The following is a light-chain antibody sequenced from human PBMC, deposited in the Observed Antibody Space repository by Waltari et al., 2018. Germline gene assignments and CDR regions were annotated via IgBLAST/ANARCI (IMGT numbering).Light chain of an antibody. V-gene: IGLV3-21*02. J-gene: IGLJ2*01. CDR3: QVWDIRTYHVV. Sequence: SSVPTQPPSVSVAPGQTATVSCGAANFASSTVPRYQQQPGQAPTLVIFDDYDRLSGIPERFSGSSNETVANLTISRVEAGDEADYYCQVWDIRTYHVVFGGGTKLTVL. CDR1: NFASST. CDR2: DDY.